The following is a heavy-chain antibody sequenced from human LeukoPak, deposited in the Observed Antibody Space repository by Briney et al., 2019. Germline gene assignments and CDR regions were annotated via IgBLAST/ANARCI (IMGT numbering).Heavy chain of an antibody. J-gene: IGHJ4*02. CDR2: INHSGST. CDR3: AIPGVAVAAPGDY. D-gene: IGHD6-19*01. CDR1: GGSFSGYY. Sequence: SETLSLTCAVYGGSFSGYYWSWIRQPPGKGLEWIGEINHSGSTNYNPSLKSRVTISVDTSESQFSLKLSSVTAADTAVYYCAIPGVAVAAPGDYWGQGTLVTVSS. V-gene: IGHV4-34*01.